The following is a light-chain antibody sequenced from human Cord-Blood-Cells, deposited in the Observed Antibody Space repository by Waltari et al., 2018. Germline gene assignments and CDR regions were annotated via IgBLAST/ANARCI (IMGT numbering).Light chain of an antibody. V-gene: IGLV2-14*01. Sequence: QSALTQPASVSGSPGQAITISCTGTSSDVGGYNSVSGYQQHPGKAPKLMIYDVSNRPSGVSNRFSGSKSGNTASLTISGLQAEDEADYYCSSYTSSSTPWVFGGGTKLTVL. CDR2: DVS. J-gene: IGLJ3*02. CDR3: SSYTSSSTPWV. CDR1: SSDVGGYNS.